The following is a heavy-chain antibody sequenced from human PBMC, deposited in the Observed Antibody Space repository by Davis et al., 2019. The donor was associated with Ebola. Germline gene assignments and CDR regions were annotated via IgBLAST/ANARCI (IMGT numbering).Heavy chain of an antibody. V-gene: IGHV1-18*01. CDR3: ARLAMVAAGCHDY. J-gene: IGHJ4*02. Sequence: ASVTVSCKASGYTFTTYGISWVRQAPGQGLEWMAWINTYNDNTKYAQKFQGRVTLTTDTSTNTAYMELRDLTSDDAALYYCARLAMVAAGCHDYWGQGSLVAVSS. CDR1: GYTFTTYG. CDR2: INTYNDNT. D-gene: IGHD6-13*01.